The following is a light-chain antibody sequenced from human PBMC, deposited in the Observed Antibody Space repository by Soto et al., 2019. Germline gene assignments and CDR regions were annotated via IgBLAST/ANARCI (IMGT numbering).Light chain of an antibody. V-gene: IGLV1-44*01. Sequence: QSVLTQPPSASGTPGQRVTISCSGSNSNIGSHTVNWYQQHPRTAPKLLMYSNHQRPSGVPDRLPGSKSGTSASLAIRGLQSEDGADYYCSVWDDILNGWGFGGWTKLTVL. CDR2: SNH. J-gene: IGLJ3*02. CDR1: NSNIGSHT. CDR3: SVWDDILNGWG.